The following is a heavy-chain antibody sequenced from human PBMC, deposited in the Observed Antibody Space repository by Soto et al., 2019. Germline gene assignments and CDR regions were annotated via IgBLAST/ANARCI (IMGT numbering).Heavy chain of an antibody. CDR1: GFTFSSYA. CDR3: ARDDYDSSGYPIPRDWYFDL. CDR2: ISYDGSNK. D-gene: IGHD3-22*01. J-gene: IGHJ2*01. Sequence: QVQLVESGGGVVQPGRSLRLSCAASGFTFSSYAMHWVRQAPGKGLEWVAVISYDGSNKYYADSVKGRFTISRDNSKNSLYLQMNSLRAEDTAVYYCARDDYDSSGYPIPRDWYFDLWGRGTLVTVSS. V-gene: IGHV3-30-3*01.